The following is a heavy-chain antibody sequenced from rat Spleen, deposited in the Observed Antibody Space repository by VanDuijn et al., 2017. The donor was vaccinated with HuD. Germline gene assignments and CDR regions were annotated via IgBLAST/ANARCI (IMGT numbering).Heavy chain of an antibody. D-gene: IGHD1-2*01. J-gene: IGHJ3*01. V-gene: IGHV3-1*01. Sequence: EVQLQESGPGLVKPSQSLSLTCSVTGYSITSGYGWNWIRKFPGNKMEWMAYISYSGSTGFNPSLKSRISITRDTSRNQFFLQLNSVTTEDTATYYCARSDYYYSNYIPFAFWGQGTLVTVSS. CDR3: ARSDYYYSNYIPFAF. CDR1: GYSITSGY. CDR2: ISYSGST.